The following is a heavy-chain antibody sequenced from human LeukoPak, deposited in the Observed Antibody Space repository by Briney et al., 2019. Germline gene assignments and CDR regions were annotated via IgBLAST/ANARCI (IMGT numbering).Heavy chain of an antibody. V-gene: IGHV3-33*06. Sequence: PGGSLRLSCAASRFTFRSYGMHWVRQAPGKGLERVAVIWYDGSNKYYADSVKGRFTISRDNSKNTLYLQMNSLRAEDTAVYYCAKDKAVIINTKNDYWGQGTLVTVSS. CDR3: AKDKAVIINTKNDY. CDR2: IWYDGSNK. J-gene: IGHJ4*02. CDR1: RFTFRSYG. D-gene: IGHD4-23*01.